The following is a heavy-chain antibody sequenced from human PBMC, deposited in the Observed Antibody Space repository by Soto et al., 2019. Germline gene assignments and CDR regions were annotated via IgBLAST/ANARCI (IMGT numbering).Heavy chain of an antibody. CDR3: ARVFDGYYYYSMDV. CDR2: LIPIFGAS. CDR1: GGTFINSP. V-gene: IGHV1-69*01. Sequence: QEQLVQSGAEVKKPGSSVKVSCKASGGTFINSPITWVRQAPGQGLEWMGGLIPIFGASNYSQKFQGRLTIIADAATSTAHMELSSLSSEDTAVYYCARVFDGYYYYSMDVWGQGTTVTVSS. J-gene: IGHJ6*02.